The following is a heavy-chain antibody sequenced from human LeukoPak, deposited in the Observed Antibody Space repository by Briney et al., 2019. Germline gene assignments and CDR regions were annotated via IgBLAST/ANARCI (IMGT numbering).Heavy chain of an antibody. J-gene: IGHJ4*02. Sequence: QTGGSLRLSCAASGFAFSSYAMSWVRQAPGKGLEWVSAISGSGGSTYYADSVKGRFTISRDNSKNTLYLQMNSLRAEDTAVYYCAKGAPSPGIRPFGPAYDYWGQGTLVTVSS. CDR3: AKGAPSPGIRPFGPAYDY. D-gene: IGHD3-10*01. V-gene: IGHV3-23*01. CDR2: ISGSGGST. CDR1: GFAFSSYA.